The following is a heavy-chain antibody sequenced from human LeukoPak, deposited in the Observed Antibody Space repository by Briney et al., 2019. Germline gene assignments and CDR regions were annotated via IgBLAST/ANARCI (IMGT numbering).Heavy chain of an antibody. CDR1: GFPFRSYW. D-gene: IGHD6-19*01. V-gene: IGHV3-74*01. CDR3: ASLSGWDNAFDI. Sequence: PSGGSLRLSCAASGFPFRSYWMEWVRQAPGKGLVWVSTIDGDGSNTGYADSVKGRFTISRDNAKNTLYLQMNSLRGEDAAVYYCASLSGWDNAFDIWGQGTMVTVSS. CDR2: IDGDGSNT. J-gene: IGHJ3*02.